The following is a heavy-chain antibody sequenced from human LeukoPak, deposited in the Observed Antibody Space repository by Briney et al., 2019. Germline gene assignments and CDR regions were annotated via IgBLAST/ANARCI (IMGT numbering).Heavy chain of an antibody. CDR3: ARGSSFDGYCSAGACDAGYYDS. Sequence: SETLSLTCAVYGESFSAYFWNWIRQAPGKPLEYIGEINHRGSSHYNPSLKTRVTLSVDTSKNQFSLKLTSVTATDTAVYFCARGSSFDGYCSAGACDAGYYDSWGQGTPVTVSS. D-gene: IGHD2-15*01. V-gene: IGHV4-34*01. CDR1: GESFSAYF. CDR2: INHRGSS. J-gene: IGHJ4*02.